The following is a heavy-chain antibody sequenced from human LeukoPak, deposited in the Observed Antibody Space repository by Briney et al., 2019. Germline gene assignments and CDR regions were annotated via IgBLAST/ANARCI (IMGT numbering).Heavy chain of an antibody. Sequence: GGSLRLSCGASGFIFSTYEMNWVRQAPGKGLEWISYIGTSGSTIAYAESIKGRFTISRDNAKNSLYLQTTSLRAEDTAVYYRAGELWFGEFDAFDMWGQGTMVTVSS. CDR1: GFIFSTYE. J-gene: IGHJ3*02. V-gene: IGHV3-48*03. CDR3: AGELWFGEFDAFDM. D-gene: IGHD3-10*01. CDR2: IGTSGSTI.